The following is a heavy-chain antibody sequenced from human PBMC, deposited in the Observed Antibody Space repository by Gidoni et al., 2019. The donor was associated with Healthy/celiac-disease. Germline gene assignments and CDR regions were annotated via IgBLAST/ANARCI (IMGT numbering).Heavy chain of an antibody. V-gene: IGHV4-39*07. Sequence: QLQLQESGPGLVKPSETLSLTCTVSGGSISSSRYYWGWIRQPPGKGLEWIGSIYYSGSTYYNPSLKSRVTISVDTSKNQFSLKLSSVTAADTAVYYCARDPYSSSQGGSWFDPWGQGTLVTVSS. CDR3: ARDPYSSSQGGSWFDP. CDR2: IYYSGST. J-gene: IGHJ5*02. D-gene: IGHD6-13*01. CDR1: GGSISSSRYY.